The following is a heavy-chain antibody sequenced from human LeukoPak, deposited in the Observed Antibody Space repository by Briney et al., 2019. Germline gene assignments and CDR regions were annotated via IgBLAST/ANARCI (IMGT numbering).Heavy chain of an antibody. CDR2: ISHTGSS. CDR1: GYSISNGHY. CDR3: ARDSGTTGEVKFDP. J-gene: IGHJ5*02. V-gene: IGHV4-38-2*02. Sequence: SETLSLTCTVSGYSISNGHYWGWIRQPPGKGLEWIGSISHTGSSYYNPSLKSRVTISVDTSRNQSSLKLNSVTAADTAVYYCARDSGTTGEVKFDPWGQGTLVTVSS. D-gene: IGHD3-10*01.